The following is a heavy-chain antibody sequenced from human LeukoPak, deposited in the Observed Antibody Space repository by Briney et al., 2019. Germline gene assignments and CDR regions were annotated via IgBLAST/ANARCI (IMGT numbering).Heavy chain of an antibody. CDR3: ATVLRYFDWLLPFDY. Sequence: GASVKVSCKASGYTFTSFGISWVRQAPGQGLEWMGRIIPILGIANYAQKFQGRVAITADKSTSTAYMELSSLRSEDTAVYYCATVLRYFDWLLPFDYWGQGTLVTVSS. J-gene: IGHJ4*02. D-gene: IGHD3-9*01. CDR1: GYTFTSFG. V-gene: IGHV1-69*04. CDR2: IIPILGIA.